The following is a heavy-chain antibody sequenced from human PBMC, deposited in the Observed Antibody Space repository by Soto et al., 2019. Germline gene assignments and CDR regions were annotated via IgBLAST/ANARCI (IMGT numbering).Heavy chain of an antibody. V-gene: IGHV4-39*01. Sequence: SEIRSLTCSVSGGSIRRNIYYLGWIRKPPGKGLEWIATVHYSGSTYYTPSLKNRVTISADTSNNQFSLRLNSVTAADTAVYYCARQHYYDSSGYYTWNWGQGTLVTVSS. J-gene: IGHJ4*02. CDR3: ARQHYYDSSGYYTWN. CDR1: GGSIRRNIYY. D-gene: IGHD3-22*01. CDR2: VHYSGST.